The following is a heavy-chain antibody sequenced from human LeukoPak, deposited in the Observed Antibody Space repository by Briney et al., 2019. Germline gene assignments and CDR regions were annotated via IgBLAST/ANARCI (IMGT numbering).Heavy chain of an antibody. D-gene: IGHD6-19*01. J-gene: IGHJ4*02. CDR2: ISSSTSYI. V-gene: IGHV3-21*01. Sequence: WFSSISSSTSYIYYADSVRGRFTISRDNAKNSLYLQMNSLRAEDTAVYYCARDGSGWYKNWGQGTLVTVSS. CDR3: ARDGSGWYKN.